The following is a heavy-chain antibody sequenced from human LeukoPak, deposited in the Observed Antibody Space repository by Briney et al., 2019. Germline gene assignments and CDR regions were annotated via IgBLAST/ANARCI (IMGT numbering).Heavy chain of an antibody. Sequence: VASVKVSCKASGGTFSSYAISWVRQAPGQGLEWMGGIIPIFGTANYAQKFQGRVTITTDESTSTAYMELSSLRSEDTAVYYCARDLGGATISERGINWFDPWGQGTLVTVSS. CDR2: IIPIFGTA. V-gene: IGHV1-69*05. CDR3: ARDLGGATISERGINWFDP. D-gene: IGHD1-26*01. CDR1: GGTFSSYA. J-gene: IGHJ5*02.